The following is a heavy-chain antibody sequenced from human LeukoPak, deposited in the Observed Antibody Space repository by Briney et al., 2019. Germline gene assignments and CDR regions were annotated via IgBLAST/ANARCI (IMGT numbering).Heavy chain of an antibody. V-gene: IGHV4-34*01. J-gene: IGHJ3*02. CDR3: ARRNYDFWSGYYMDAFDI. D-gene: IGHD3-3*01. CDR1: GFTFGDYA. Sequence: GSLRLSCTASGFTFGDYAMSWIRQPPGKGLEWIGEINHSGSTNYNPSLKSRVTISVDTSKNQFSLKLSSVTAADTAVYYCARRNYDFWSGYYMDAFDIWGQGTMVTVSS. CDR2: INHSGST.